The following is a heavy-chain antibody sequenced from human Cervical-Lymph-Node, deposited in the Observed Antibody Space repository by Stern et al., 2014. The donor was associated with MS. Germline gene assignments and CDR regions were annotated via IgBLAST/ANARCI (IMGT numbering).Heavy chain of an antibody. CDR2: INYSGNS. V-gene: IGHV4-30-4*01. CDR1: RGSISSGDVY. D-gene: IGHD3-10*01. CDR3: ARASWFGELSLDY. Sequence: QVQLQESGPGLVKPSQTLSLTCTVSRGSISSGDVYWSWIRQPPGKGLEWIGYINYSGNSFDNPSLKSRVTISVDTSKDQFSLKVNSVTAADSAVYYCARASWFGELSLDYWGQGTLVTVSS. J-gene: IGHJ4*02.